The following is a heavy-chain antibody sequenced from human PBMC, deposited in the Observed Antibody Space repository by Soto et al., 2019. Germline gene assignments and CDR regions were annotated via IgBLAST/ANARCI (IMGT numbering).Heavy chain of an antibody. CDR1: GFTFRSYW. CDR3: AKSLVVPAAMPYMDV. V-gene: IGHV3-74*01. CDR2: IRSDGSTT. J-gene: IGHJ6*03. D-gene: IGHD2-2*01. Sequence: GGSLRLSCAASGFTFRSYWMHWVRQVPGKGLVWVSRIRSDGSTTTYADSVKGRFTISRDNSKNTLYLQMNSLRAEDTAVYYCAKSLVVPAAMPYMDVWGKGTKVTVSS.